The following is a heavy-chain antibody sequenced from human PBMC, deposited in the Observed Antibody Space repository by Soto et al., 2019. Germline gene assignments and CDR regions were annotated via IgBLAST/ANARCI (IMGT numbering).Heavy chain of an antibody. CDR2: IKQDGSEK. CDR3: ARGETGYYYDSSGYEY. CDR1: GFTFSRHW. V-gene: IGHV3-7*01. J-gene: IGHJ4*02. Sequence: EVQLVESGGGLVQPGGSLRLSCAASGFTFSRHWMSWVRQAPGKGLEWVANIKQDGSEKYYVDSVKGRFTISRDNAHNSLYLQLNSLRVEDSAVYYCARGETGYYYDSSGYEYWDQGTLATVSS. D-gene: IGHD3-22*01.